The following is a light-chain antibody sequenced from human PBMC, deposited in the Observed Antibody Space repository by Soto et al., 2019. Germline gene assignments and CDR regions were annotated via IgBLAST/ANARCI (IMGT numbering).Light chain of an antibody. Sequence: QSVLTQPASVSGSPGQSITISCTGTSSVVGGYDYVSWYQQHPGKAPKLMIYDVTNRPSGVSNRFSGSKSGNTASLTISGLQAEDEDDYYCISNASINPHVVGTSTKVTVL. CDR2: DVT. J-gene: IGLJ1*01. CDR3: ISNASINPHV. V-gene: IGLV2-14*01. CDR1: SSVVGGYDY.